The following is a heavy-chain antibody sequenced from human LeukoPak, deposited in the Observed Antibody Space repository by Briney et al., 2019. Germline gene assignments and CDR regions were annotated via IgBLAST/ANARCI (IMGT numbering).Heavy chain of an antibody. D-gene: IGHD1-26*01. CDR3: ARGRVGNRARLYYYYYMDV. CDR1: GFTFSSYW. V-gene: IGHV3-7*01. Sequence: GGSLRLPCAASGFTFSSYWMSWVRQAPGKGLEWVANIKQDGSEKYYVDSVKGRFTISRDNAKNSLYLQMNSLRAEDTAVYYCARGRVGNRARLYYYYYMDVWGKGTTVTVSS. CDR2: IKQDGSEK. J-gene: IGHJ6*03.